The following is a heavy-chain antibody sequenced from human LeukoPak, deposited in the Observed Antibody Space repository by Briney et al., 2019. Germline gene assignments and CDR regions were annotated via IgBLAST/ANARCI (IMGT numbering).Heavy chain of an antibody. CDR2: INSDGSSS. CDR3: AKDVLTAMVTPYYFDY. J-gene: IGHJ4*02. CDR1: GFTFSSYW. D-gene: IGHD5-18*01. Sequence: PGGSLRLSCAASGFTFSSYWMHWVRQAPGKGLVWVSRINSDGSSSSYADSVKGRFTISRDNSKNTLYLQMNSLRAEDAAVYYCAKDVLTAMVTPYYFDYWGQGTLVTVSS. V-gene: IGHV3-74*01.